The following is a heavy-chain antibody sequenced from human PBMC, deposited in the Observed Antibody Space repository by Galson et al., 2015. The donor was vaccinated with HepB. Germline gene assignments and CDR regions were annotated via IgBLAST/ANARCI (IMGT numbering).Heavy chain of an antibody. CDR1: GGSINIGRYY. V-gene: IGHV4-61*10. CDR2: IYGSGST. J-gene: IGHJ4*02. D-gene: IGHD2-15*01. Sequence: ETLSLTCTVSGGSINIGRYYWSWIRQPAGKGLEWIGRIYGSGSTYYNPSLKSRVTMSVDTSKNQFTMKLSSVTAADTAVYYCSRLLAGPRSTRVSNAGWYYFDYWGQGTLVTVS. CDR3: SRLLAGPRSTRVSNAGWYYFDY.